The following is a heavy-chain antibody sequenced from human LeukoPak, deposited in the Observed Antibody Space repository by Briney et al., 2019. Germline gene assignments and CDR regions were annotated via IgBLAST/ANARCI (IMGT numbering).Heavy chain of an antibody. Sequence: GGSLRLSCAASGFTFSDYYMSWIRQAPGKGLEFVSYISPSRSTIYYADSVRGRFTISRDNAKNSLYLQMNSLRAEDTAVYYCARTATDTGEFDYWGQGTLVTVSS. CDR3: ARTATDTGEFDY. CDR1: GFTFSDYY. D-gene: IGHD6-13*01. J-gene: IGHJ4*02. V-gene: IGHV3-11*04. CDR2: ISPSRSTI.